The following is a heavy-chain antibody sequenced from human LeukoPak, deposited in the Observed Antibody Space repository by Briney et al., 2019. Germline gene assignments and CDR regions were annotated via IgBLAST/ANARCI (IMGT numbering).Heavy chain of an antibody. J-gene: IGHJ4*02. Sequence: ASVKVSCKASGYTFTSYDINWVRQATGQGLEWMGWMNPNSGNTGYAQKFQGRVTMTRNTSISTAYMELRSLRSDDTAVYYCATTLAVAGRGDYWGQGTLVTVSS. D-gene: IGHD6-19*01. CDR3: ATTLAVAGRGDY. V-gene: IGHV1-8*01. CDR1: GYTFTSYD. CDR2: MNPNSGNT.